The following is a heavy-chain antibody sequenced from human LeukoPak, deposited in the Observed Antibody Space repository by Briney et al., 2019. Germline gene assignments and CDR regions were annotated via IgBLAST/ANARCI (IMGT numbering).Heavy chain of an antibody. V-gene: IGHV3-74*01. CDR1: GFTFRKYW. J-gene: IGHJ6*03. CDR2: INPDDGST. CDR3: ARVGPYYYGSGIPLYYYYMDV. D-gene: IGHD3-10*01. Sequence: GGSLRLSCAASGFTFRKYWLHWVRQAPGKGLVWVSRINPDDGSTSYADSVKGRLTISRDNAKNSLYLQMNSLRAEDTAVYYCARVGPYYYGSGIPLYYYYMDVWGKGTTVTVSS.